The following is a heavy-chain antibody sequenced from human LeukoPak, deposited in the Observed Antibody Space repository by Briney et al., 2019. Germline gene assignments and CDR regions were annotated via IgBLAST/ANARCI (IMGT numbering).Heavy chain of an antibody. D-gene: IGHD1-20*01. CDR3: ARESYNWNARTLDV. J-gene: IGHJ6*02. Sequence: ASVKVSCKASGYTFRNYAMHWVRQAPGQGLEWMGIINPSGGSTSYAQKFQGRVTMTRDTSTSTVYMELSSLRSEDTAVYYCARESYNWNARTLDVWGQGTTVTVSS. CDR1: GYTFRNYA. CDR2: INPSGGST. V-gene: IGHV1-46*01.